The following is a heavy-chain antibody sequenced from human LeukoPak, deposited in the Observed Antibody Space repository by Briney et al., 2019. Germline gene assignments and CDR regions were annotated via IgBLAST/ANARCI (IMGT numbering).Heavy chain of an antibody. V-gene: IGHV3-33*01. CDR1: GFTFNTYG. D-gene: IGHD2-21*02. J-gene: IGHJ4*02. CDR2: IWYDGSNK. CDR3: ARDRGTNIVTAGLRPGYIDC. Sequence: GRSLRLSCAAAGFTFNTYGMHWLRQAPGKGLGWVALIWYDGSNKYYADSVKGRFTISRDNSRDTLFLQMNSLRVEDSAVYYCARDRGTNIVTAGLRPGYIDCWGQGTLVTVSS.